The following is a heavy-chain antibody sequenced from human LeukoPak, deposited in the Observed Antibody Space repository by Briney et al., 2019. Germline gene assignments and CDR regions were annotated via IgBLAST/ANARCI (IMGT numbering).Heavy chain of an antibody. J-gene: IGHJ5*02. Sequence: SETLSLTCTVSGGSISSGSYSWSWIRQPAGKGLEWIGSIYYSGSTYYDPSLKSRVTISVDTSKNQFSLKLSSVTAADTAVYYCARDDHWFDPWGQGTLVTVSS. CDR1: GGSISSGSYS. CDR3: ARDDHWFDP. V-gene: IGHV4-39*07. CDR2: IYYSGST.